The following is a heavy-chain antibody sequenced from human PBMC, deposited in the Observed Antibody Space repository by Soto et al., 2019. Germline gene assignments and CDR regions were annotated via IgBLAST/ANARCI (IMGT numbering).Heavy chain of an antibody. CDR2: IYYSGST. D-gene: IGHD4-17*01. J-gene: IGHJ4*02. CDR3: ARHPTVTTCDY. V-gene: IGHV4-39*01. Sequence: QLHLQESGPGLVKPSETLSLTCTVSGGSISSTSYYWGWIRQPPGKGLEWIGSIYYSGSTYYNPSLTSXXPXSXXTSKNQFSLKLRSVTAADTAVYYCARHPTVTTCDYWGQGTLVTVSS. CDR1: GGSISSTSYY.